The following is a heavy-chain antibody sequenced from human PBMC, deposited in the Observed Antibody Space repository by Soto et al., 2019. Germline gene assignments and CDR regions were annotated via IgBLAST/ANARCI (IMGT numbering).Heavy chain of an antibody. CDR1: GFTVSTKY. CDR2: IYSGGST. V-gene: IGHV3-66*01. Sequence: EVQLVESGGGLVQPGGSLRLSCAASGFTVSTKYMSWVRQAPGKGLEWVSVIYSGGSTFYADSVRGRFTISRDNSKNTVHLQMNSLRAEDTAVYYCARDPWAADYWGQGTLVTVSS. D-gene: IGHD3-16*01. CDR3: ARDPWAADY. J-gene: IGHJ4*02.